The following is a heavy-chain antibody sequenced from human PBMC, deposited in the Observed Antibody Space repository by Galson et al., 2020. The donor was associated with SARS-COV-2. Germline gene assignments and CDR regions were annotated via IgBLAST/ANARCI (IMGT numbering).Heavy chain of an antibody. J-gene: IGHJ4*02. CDR1: GFTFGDYG. CDR3: FRMVTSSNYFDH. CDR2: IRSKTHGRTT. D-gene: IGHD2-21*02. V-gene: IGHV3-49*03. Sequence: GESLKISRTASGFTFGDYGFTWFRQSPGRGLEWVCLIRSKTHGRTTDYAASVKGRFTISRHDFNRVAYLQMNSLQTEDTAVYYCFRMVTSSNYFDHCGQGILVTGS.